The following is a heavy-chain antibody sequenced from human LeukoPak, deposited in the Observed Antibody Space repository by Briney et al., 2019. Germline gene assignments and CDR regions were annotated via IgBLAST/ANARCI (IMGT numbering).Heavy chain of an antibody. J-gene: IGHJ5*02. Sequence: GASVKVSCKVSGYTLTELSMHWVRQAPGKGLEWMGGFDPEDGETIYAQKFQGRVTMTEDTSTDTAYMELSSLGSEDTAVYYCARDSKRHLVGPTQGWFDPWGQGALVTVSS. CDR1: GYTLTELS. D-gene: IGHD1-26*01. CDR3: ARDSKRHLVGPTQGWFDP. V-gene: IGHV1-24*01. CDR2: FDPEDGET.